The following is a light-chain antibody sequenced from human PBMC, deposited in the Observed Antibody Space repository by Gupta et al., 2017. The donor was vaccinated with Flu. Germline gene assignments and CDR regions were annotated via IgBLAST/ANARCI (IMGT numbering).Light chain of an antibody. Sequence: TLMTQPPATLSVSPGERASLSCRASKSVARNVAWFQQKPGQAPRLLIYGASTRATDVPARFGGSGSGTEFDLIISRLQSEDAAFYYCLQFKDWPRTFGGGTMVEIK. J-gene: IGKJ4*02. CDR3: LQFKDWPRT. CDR2: GAS. V-gene: IGKV3-15*01. CDR1: KSVARN.